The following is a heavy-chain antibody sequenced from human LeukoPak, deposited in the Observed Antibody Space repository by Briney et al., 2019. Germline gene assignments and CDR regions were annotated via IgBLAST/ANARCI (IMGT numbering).Heavy chain of an antibody. CDR2: IYYSGST. J-gene: IGHJ4*02. CDR3: ASLSGSYLDY. Sequence: SQTLSLTCTVSGVSISSGGYYWSWIRQPPGKGLEWIGYIYYSGSTNYNPSLKSRVTISVDTSKNQFSLKLSSVTAADRAVYYCASLSGSYLDYWGQGTLVTVCS. V-gene: IGHV4-61*08. D-gene: IGHD1-26*01. CDR1: GVSISSGGYY.